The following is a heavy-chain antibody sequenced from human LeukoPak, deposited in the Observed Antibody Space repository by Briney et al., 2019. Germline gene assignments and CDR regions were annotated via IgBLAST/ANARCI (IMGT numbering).Heavy chain of an antibody. Sequence: GGSLRLSCAASGFTFSSYWMHWVRQAPGKGLVWVSRINSDGSSTSYADSVKGRFTISRDNAKNTLYLQMNSPRAEDTAVYYCAINGWYCSSTSCYHGDYGMDVWGQGTTVTVSS. J-gene: IGHJ6*02. CDR3: AINGWYCSSTSCYHGDYGMDV. CDR2: INSDGSST. D-gene: IGHD2-2*01. V-gene: IGHV3-74*01. CDR1: GFTFSSYW.